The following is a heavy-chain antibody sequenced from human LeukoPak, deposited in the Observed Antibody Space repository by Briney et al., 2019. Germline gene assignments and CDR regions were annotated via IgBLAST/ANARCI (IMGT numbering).Heavy chain of an antibody. V-gene: IGHV4-39*07. Sequence: SETLSLTCTVSGGSISSSNYYWGWIRQSPGTGLQWIAEISHTGSIHYNPSLKSRVTMSLDMSKNQFFLRLTSVTAADTSVYYCARLWSAAGPAFDSWGQGSLVTVSS. CDR3: ARLWSAAGPAFDS. CDR2: ISHTGSI. D-gene: IGHD6-19*01. J-gene: IGHJ4*02. CDR1: GGSISSSNYY.